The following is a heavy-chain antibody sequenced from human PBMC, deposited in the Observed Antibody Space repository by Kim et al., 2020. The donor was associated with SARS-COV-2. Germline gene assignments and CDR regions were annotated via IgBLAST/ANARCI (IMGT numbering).Heavy chain of an antibody. D-gene: IGHD3-10*01. J-gene: IGHJ6*02. Sequence: GESLKISCKGSGYSFTSYWIGWVRQMPGKGLEWMGIIYPGDSDTRYSPSFQGQVTISADKSISTAYLQWSSLKASDTAMYYCARSMYGSGSYSNYYYGMDVWGQGTTVTVSS. CDR3: ARSMYGSGSYSNYYYGMDV. CDR1: GYSFTSYW. V-gene: IGHV5-51*01. CDR2: IYPGDSDT.